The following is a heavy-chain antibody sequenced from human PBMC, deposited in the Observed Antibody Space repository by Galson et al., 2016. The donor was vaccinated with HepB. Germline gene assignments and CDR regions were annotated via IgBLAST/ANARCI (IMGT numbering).Heavy chain of an antibody. J-gene: IGHJ4*02. CDR3: ALGQGFLADS. Sequence: SLRLSCAAPGFTLNSYAMHWVRRAPGKGLEWVAIIKQDGSAKYYVDSLKGRFTISRDNAKNSLYLQMSSLRPEDTAVYYCALGQGFLADSWGQGTLVTVSS. CDR1: GFTLNSYA. V-gene: IGHV3-7*05. CDR2: IKQDGSAK.